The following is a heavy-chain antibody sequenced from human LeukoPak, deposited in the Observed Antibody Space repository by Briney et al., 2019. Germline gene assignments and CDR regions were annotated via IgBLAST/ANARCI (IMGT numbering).Heavy chain of an antibody. J-gene: IGHJ6*03. CDR2: IYTSVTT. CDR1: GGSIRSYY. Sequence: SETLSLTCAVSGGSIRSYYWSWIRQPAGKGLEWSGRIYTSVTTNYNPSLKSRVTMSVDTSKNQFSLRLSSVTAADTAVYYCARDQNYDFWSGYYNWYMDVWGKGTTVTVSS. CDR3: ARDQNYDFWSGYYNWYMDV. D-gene: IGHD3-3*01. V-gene: IGHV4-4*07.